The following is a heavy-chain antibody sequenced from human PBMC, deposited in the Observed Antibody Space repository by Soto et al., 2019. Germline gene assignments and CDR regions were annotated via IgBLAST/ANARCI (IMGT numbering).Heavy chain of an antibody. V-gene: IGHV1-69*06. CDR3: AIIGYNNDLDV. Sequence: QVQLVQSGAEVKRPGSSVKVSCKASGGTFSSYAFSWVRQAPGQGLEWMGGIIPVFNSPSLAQNLHGRVTVTADNSTSTAYMELSALRFEDTAVYYCAIIGYNNDLDVWGQGTTVIVSS. CDR1: GGTFSSYA. J-gene: IGHJ6*02. D-gene: IGHD1-20*01. CDR2: IIPVFNSP.